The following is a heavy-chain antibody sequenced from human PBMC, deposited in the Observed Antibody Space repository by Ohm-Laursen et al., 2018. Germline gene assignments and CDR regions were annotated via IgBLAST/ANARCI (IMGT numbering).Heavy chain of an antibody. CDR3: ARTFSSGWYSGFDY. V-gene: IGHV2-70*11. CDR1: GFSLSTSGVG. Sequence: TQTLTLTCTFSGFSLSTSGVGVGWLRQPPGKALEWLARIDWDDDKYYSTSLKTRLTISKDTSKNQVVLTMTNMDPVDTATYYCARTFSSGWYSGFDYWGQGTLVTVSS. CDR2: IDWDDDK. J-gene: IGHJ4*02. D-gene: IGHD6-19*01.